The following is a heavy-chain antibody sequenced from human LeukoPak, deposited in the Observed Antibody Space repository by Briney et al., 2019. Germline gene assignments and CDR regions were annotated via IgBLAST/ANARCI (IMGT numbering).Heavy chain of an antibody. D-gene: IGHD6-13*01. J-gene: IGHJ3*02. Sequence: SVKVSCKASGYTFTGYYMHWVRQARGQRLEWIGWIVVGSGNTNYAQKFQERVTITRDMSTSTAYMELSSLRSEDTAVYYCAADVGKAAAGFLGAFDIWGQGTMVTVSS. CDR2: IVVGSGNT. CDR3: AADVGKAAAGFLGAFDI. CDR1: GYTFTGYY. V-gene: IGHV1-58*02.